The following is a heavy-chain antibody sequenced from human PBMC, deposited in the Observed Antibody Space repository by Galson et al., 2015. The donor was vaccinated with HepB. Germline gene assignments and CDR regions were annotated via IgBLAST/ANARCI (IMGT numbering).Heavy chain of an antibody. CDR2: IGTAGDT. CDR3: ARGSGYSYGNDAFDI. Sequence: SLRLSCAASGFTFSSYDMHWVRQATGKGLEWVSAIGTAGDTYYPGSVKGRFTISRENAKNSLYLQMNSLRAGDTAVYYCARGSGYSYGNDAFDIWGQGTMVTVSS. V-gene: IGHV3-13*01. CDR1: GFTFSSYD. D-gene: IGHD5-18*01. J-gene: IGHJ3*02.